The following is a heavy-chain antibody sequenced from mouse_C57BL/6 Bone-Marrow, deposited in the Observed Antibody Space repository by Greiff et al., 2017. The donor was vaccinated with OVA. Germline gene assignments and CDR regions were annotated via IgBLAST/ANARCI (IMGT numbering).Heavy chain of an antibody. D-gene: IGHD1-1*01. CDR2: ISYDGSN. Sequence: ESGPGLVKPSQSLSLTCSVTGYSITSGYYWNWIRQFPGNKLEWMGYISYDGSNNYNPSLKNRISITRDTSKNQFFLKLNSVTTEDTATYYCAREDTTVVASGYYAMDYWGQGTSVTVSS. J-gene: IGHJ4*01. CDR1: GYSITSGYY. CDR3: AREDTTVVASGYYAMDY. V-gene: IGHV3-6*01.